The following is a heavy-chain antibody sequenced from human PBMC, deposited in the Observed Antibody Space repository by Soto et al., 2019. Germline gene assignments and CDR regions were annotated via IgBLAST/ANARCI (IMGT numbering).Heavy chain of an antibody. CDR3: ARIRYYDSGSSINWFDP. CDR2: ISSSGSTI. J-gene: IGHJ5*02. CDR1: GLTFSDYY. V-gene: IGHV3-11*01. Sequence: QVQLVESGGGLVKPGGCLRFSCAASGLTFSDYYMSWIRQAPGKGLEWVSYISSSGSTIYYADSVKGRFTISRDNAKNSLYLQMNSLRAEDTAVYYCARIRYYDSGSSINWFDPWGQGTLVTVSS. D-gene: IGHD3-10*01.